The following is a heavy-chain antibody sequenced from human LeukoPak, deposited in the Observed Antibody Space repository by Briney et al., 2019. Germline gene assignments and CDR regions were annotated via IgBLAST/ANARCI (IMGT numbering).Heavy chain of an antibody. Sequence: ASVKVSCKASGYTFTDYYLHWVRQAPGQDLEYMGWVNPKSGVTEYAQKFQGRVTMTRDTSINTAYMELSRLRSDDTAVYYCTRDSYDDYYFDYWGQATLVTVSS. D-gene: IGHD5-12*01. CDR3: TRDSYDDYYFDY. J-gene: IGHJ4*02. V-gene: IGHV1-2*02. CDR2: VNPKSGVT. CDR1: GYTFTDYY.